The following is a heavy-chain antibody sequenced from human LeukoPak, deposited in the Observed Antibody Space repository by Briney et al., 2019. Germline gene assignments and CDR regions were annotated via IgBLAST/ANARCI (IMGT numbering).Heavy chain of an antibody. D-gene: IGHD1-14*01. CDR1: GFTFSNAW. Sequence: PGGSLRLSCAASGFTFSNAWMSWVRQAPGKGLEWVSVIYSGGSTYYADSVKGRFTISRDNSKNTLYLQMNSLRAEDTAVYYCARGATYKGSTFDYWGQGTLVTVSS. CDR2: IYSGGST. CDR3: ARGATYKGSTFDY. J-gene: IGHJ4*02. V-gene: IGHV3-66*01.